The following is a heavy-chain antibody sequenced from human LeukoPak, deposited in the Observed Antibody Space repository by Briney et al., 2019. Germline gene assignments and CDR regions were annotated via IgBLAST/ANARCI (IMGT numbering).Heavy chain of an antibody. CDR2: ISSSSSYI. CDR1: GFTFDDYA. Sequence: PGGSLRLSCAASGFTFDDYAMHWVRQAPGKGLEWVSSISSSSSYIYYADSVQGRFTISRDNAKNSLYLQMNSLRAEDTAVYYCARIWNDFTIDAFDIWGQGTMVTVSS. J-gene: IGHJ3*02. V-gene: IGHV3-21*04. CDR3: ARIWNDFTIDAFDI. D-gene: IGHD1-1*01.